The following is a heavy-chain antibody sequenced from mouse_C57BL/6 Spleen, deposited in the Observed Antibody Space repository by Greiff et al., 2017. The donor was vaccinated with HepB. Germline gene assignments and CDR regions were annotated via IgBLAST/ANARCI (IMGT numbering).Heavy chain of an antibody. J-gene: IGHJ1*03. CDR2: IYPGSGNT. Sequence: LQESGAELVRPGASVKLSCKASGYTFTDYYINWVKQRPGQGLEWIARIYPGSGNTYYNEKFKGKATLTAEKSSSTAYMQLSSLTSEDSAVYFCARLDSNYWYFDVWGTGTTVTVSS. CDR1: GYTFTDYY. V-gene: IGHV1-76*01. D-gene: IGHD2-5*01. CDR3: ARLDSNYWYFDV.